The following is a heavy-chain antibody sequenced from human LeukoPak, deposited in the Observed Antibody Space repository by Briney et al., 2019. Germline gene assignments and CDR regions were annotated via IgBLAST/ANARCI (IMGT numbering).Heavy chain of an antibody. CDR1: GGSISSYY. CDR3: ARYLDCSGGSCYPTFDY. J-gene: IGHJ4*02. Sequence: SETLALTCTVSGGSISSYYWSGIRQPPGKGLEWIGYIYYSGSTNYNPSLKSRVTISVDTSKNQFSLKLSSVTAADTAVYYCARYLDCSGGSCYPTFDYWGQGTLVTVSS. CDR2: IYYSGST. V-gene: IGHV4-59*01. D-gene: IGHD2-15*01.